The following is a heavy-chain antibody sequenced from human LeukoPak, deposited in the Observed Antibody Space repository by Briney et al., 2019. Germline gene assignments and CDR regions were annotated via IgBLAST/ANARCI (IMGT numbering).Heavy chain of an antibody. CDR3: ATDWH. CDR1: GSTFSRYW. J-gene: IGHJ4*02. CDR2: VKSKSDGGTT. V-gene: IGHV3-15*01. Sequence: GGSLRLSCAASGSTFSRYWMSWVRQAPGKGLEWVGRVKSKSDGGTTDYAAPVKGRFTISRDDSENMVYLQMNSLKTEDTAVYYCATDWHWGQGTLVTISS.